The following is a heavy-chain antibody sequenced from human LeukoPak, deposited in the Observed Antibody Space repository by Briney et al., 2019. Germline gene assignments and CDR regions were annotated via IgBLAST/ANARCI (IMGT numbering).Heavy chain of an antibody. CDR2: IYTSGST. CDR1: GGTISSYT. D-gene: IGHD1-1*01. CDR3: AETVQLERGGVDY. V-gene: IGHV4-4*07. Sequence: PSETVSLTCNVSGGTISSYTWSWIRQPAGQGLEWIGSIYTSGSTNYNPSLERRVTMSVDTYKIQLSLKLNSVTAADTAVYYCAETVQLERGGVDYWGQGTRVTVSS. J-gene: IGHJ4*02.